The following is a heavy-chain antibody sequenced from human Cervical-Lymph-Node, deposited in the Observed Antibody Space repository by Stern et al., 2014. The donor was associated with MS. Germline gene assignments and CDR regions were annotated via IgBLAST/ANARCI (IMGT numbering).Heavy chain of an antibody. CDR2: ISHSGSS. CDR3: ASLNGSGSYPDY. J-gene: IGHJ4*02. D-gene: IGHD3-10*01. CDR1: GGSTSNTNYY. V-gene: IGHV4-39*01. Sequence: QLQLQESGPGLVKPSETLSLTCTVSGGSTSNTNYYWGWIRQPPGKGLEWIASISHSGSSYSIPSLKSRLTISIDTSKNQFSLKLISVTAADTAVYYCASLNGSGSYPDYWGQGTLVIVSS.